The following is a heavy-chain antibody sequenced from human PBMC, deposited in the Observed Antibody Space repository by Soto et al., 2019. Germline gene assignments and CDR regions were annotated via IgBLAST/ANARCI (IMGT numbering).Heavy chain of an antibody. CDR1: GYTFTSYG. CDR3: ATTAAIAVAGTPFDY. D-gene: IGHD6-19*01. J-gene: IGHJ4*02. V-gene: IGHV1-18*01. Sequence: ASVKVSCKASGYTFTSYGISWVRQAPGQGLEWMGWISAYNGNTNYAQKLQGRVAMTTDTSTSTAYMELRSLRSDDTAVYYCATTAAIAVAGTPFDYWGQGTLVTVSS. CDR2: ISAYNGNT.